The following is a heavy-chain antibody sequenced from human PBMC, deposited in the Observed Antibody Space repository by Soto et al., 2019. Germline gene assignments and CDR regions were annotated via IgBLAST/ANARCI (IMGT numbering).Heavy chain of an antibody. V-gene: IGHV1-69*06. J-gene: IGHJ6*02. Sequence: SVKVYCKASGGTFSSYAISWVRQAPGQGLEWMGGIIPIFGTANYAQKFQGRVTITADKSTSTAYMELSSLRSEDTAVYYCARDFDSSNRNGYYYYGMDVWGQGTTVTVSS. CDR2: IIPIFGTA. CDR1: GGTFSSYA. CDR3: ARDFDSSNRNGYYYYGMDV. D-gene: IGHD6-13*01.